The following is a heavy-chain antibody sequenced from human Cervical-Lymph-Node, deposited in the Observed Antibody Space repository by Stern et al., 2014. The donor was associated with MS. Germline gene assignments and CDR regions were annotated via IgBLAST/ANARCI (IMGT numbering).Heavy chain of an antibody. V-gene: IGHV3-73*01. CDR3: TRTQCLAAFDI. Sequence: EVQLLESGGGLVQPGGSLKLSCTASGFSFSGSAMHWVRQASGKGLEWVGRMRSKANNYVTAYAASVKGRFTISRDDAKNTAYLQMNSLKTEDTAVYYCTRTQCLAAFDIWGQGTTVTVSS. CDR2: MRSKANNYVT. D-gene: IGHD6-19*01. J-gene: IGHJ3*02. CDR1: GFSFSGSA.